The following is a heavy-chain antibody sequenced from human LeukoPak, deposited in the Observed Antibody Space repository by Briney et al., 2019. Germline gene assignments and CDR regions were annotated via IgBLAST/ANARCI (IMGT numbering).Heavy chain of an antibody. CDR2: INHSGST. Sequence: PSETLSLTCAVSGGSFSGYYWSWIRQPPGKGLEWIGEINHSGSTNYNPSLKSRVTISVDTSKNQFSLKLSSVTAADTAVYYCAREYDYVWGSYRYPGRGSYYYYMDVWGKGTTVTVSS. CDR1: GGSFSGYY. V-gene: IGHV4-34*01. D-gene: IGHD3-16*02. J-gene: IGHJ6*03. CDR3: AREYDYVWGSYRYPGRGSYYYYMDV.